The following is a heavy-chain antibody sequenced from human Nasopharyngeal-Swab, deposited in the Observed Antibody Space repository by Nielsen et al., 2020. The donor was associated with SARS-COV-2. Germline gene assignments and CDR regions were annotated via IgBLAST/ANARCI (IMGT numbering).Heavy chain of an antibody. CDR2: ISYDGSNK. CDR3: ARGGLLELGFYWYFDL. J-gene: IGHJ2*01. D-gene: IGHD2-21*02. CDR1: GFTFSSYA. Sequence: GGSLRLSCAASGFTFSSYAMHWVRQAPGKGLEWVAVISYDGSNKYYADSVKGRFTISRDNSKNTLYLQMNSLRAVDTAVYYCARGGLLELGFYWYFDLWGRGTLVTVSS. V-gene: IGHV3-30-3*01.